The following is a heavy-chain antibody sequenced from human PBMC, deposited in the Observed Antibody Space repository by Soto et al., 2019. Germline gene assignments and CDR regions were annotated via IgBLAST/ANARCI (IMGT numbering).Heavy chain of an antibody. CDR2: IYYSGST. CDR1: GGSISSADYY. CDR3: ARDMYYDILTGYYGLANWFDP. J-gene: IGHJ5*02. D-gene: IGHD3-9*01. V-gene: IGHV4-30-4*01. Sequence: SETLSLTCTVSGGSISSADYYWSWIRQPPGKGLEWIGYIYYSGSTYYNPSLKSRGTISLDTSKNQFSLKLSSVTAADTAVYYCARDMYYDILTGYYGLANWFDPWGQGTLVTVSS.